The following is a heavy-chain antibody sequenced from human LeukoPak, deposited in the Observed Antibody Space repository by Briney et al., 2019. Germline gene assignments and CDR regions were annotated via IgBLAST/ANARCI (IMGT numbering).Heavy chain of an antibody. Sequence: SETLSLTCAVSGYSISSGYYWGWIRQPPGKGLEWIGSIYHSVSTYYNPSLKSRVTISVDTSKNQFSLKLSSVTAADTAVYYCATEQYGREQGGYSYGYPTRTWGQGTLVTDSS. CDR3: ATEQYGREQGGYSYGYPTRT. CDR1: GYSISSGYY. D-gene: IGHD5-18*01. CDR2: IYHSVST. V-gene: IGHV4-38-2*01. J-gene: IGHJ5*02.